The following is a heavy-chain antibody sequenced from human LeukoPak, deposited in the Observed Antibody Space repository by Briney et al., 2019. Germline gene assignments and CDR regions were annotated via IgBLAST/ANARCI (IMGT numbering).Heavy chain of an antibody. CDR2: MNPNSGNT. D-gene: IGHD2-15*01. Sequence: ASVKVSCTASGYTFTSYDINWVRQATGQGLEWMGWMNPNSGNTGYAQKFQGRVTMTRNTSISTAYMELSSLRSEDTAVYYCARGQPRGSYYYYYGMDVWGQGTTVTVSS. J-gene: IGHJ6*02. CDR1: GYTFTSYD. CDR3: ARGQPRGSYYYYYGMDV. V-gene: IGHV1-8*01.